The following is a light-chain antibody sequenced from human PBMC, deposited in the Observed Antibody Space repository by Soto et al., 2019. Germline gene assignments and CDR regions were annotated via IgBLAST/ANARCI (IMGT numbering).Light chain of an antibody. CDR3: QQRSVWPYS. Sequence: EIVLTQSPVTLSLSPGERATLSCRASQTMYIYIAWYQQKPGQAPSLLISDASNRSAGVPDRFSGSGSGTGFPLTSRRLEPEDFPVYYCQQRSVWPYSFGQGTKLEIK. CDR2: DAS. V-gene: IGKV3-11*01. J-gene: IGKJ2*03. CDR1: QTMYIY.